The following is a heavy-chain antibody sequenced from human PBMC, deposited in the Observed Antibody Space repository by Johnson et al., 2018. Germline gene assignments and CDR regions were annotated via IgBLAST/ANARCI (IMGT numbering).Heavy chain of an antibody. V-gene: IGHV4-61*07. Sequence: PSLESRVTISVDTSKNQFALKLSSVTAADTAVYYCARHAVNYFYYMDVWGKGTTVTVSS. D-gene: IGHD4-17*01. J-gene: IGHJ6*03. CDR3: ARHAVNYFYYMDV.